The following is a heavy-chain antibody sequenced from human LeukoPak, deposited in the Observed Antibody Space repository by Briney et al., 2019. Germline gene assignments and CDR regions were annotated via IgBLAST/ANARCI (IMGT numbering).Heavy chain of an antibody. CDR2: IYHSGST. Sequence: SETLSLTCAVSGGSISSSNWWSWVRQPPGKGLEWIGEIYHSGSTNYNPSLKSRVTISVDKSKNQFSLKLSSVTAADTAVYYCARHAVGAYYGSGSSYYFDYWGQGTLVTVSS. V-gene: IGHV4-4*02. CDR1: GGSISSSNW. D-gene: IGHD3-10*01. J-gene: IGHJ4*02. CDR3: ARHAVGAYYGSGSSYYFDY.